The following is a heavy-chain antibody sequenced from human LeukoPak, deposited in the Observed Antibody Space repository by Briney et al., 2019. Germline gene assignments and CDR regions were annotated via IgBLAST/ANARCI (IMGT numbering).Heavy chain of an antibody. D-gene: IGHD2-2*01. CDR3: ASLYCSSTTCYSPGIDY. J-gene: IGHJ4*02. V-gene: IGHV3-7*01. CDR1: GFTFSSYW. Sequence: PGGSLRLSCAASGFTFSSYWMSWVRQAPGKGLEWVANIKQDGSEKYYVDSVKGRFTISRDNAKNSLYLQMNSLRAEDTAVYYCASLYCSSTTCYSPGIDYWGQGTLVTVSS. CDR2: IKQDGSEK.